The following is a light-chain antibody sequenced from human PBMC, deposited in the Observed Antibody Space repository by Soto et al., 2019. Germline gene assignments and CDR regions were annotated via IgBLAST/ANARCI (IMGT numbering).Light chain of an antibody. CDR2: GAA. CDR3: QQSYSTPRP. J-gene: IGKJ1*01. V-gene: IGKV3-15*01. CDR1: QSVFSS. Sequence: VVTQSPAPLSVSPGERVTLSCRASQSVFSSLAWYQQKPGQAPRLLIYGAATRATGIPARFSGSGSGTDFTLTISSLQPEDFATYYCQQSYSTPRPFGQVTKVAIK.